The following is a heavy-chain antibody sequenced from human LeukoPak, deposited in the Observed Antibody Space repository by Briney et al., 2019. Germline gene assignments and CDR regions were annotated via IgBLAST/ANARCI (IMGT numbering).Heavy chain of an antibody. Sequence: SETLSLTCTVSGGSISSYYWSWIRQPPGKGLEWIGYIYYSGSTNYNPSFKSRVTISVDTSKNQFSLKLSSVTAADTAVYYCASSIAVARFDYWGQGTLVTVSS. D-gene: IGHD6-19*01. CDR3: ASSIAVARFDY. J-gene: IGHJ4*02. CDR1: GGSISSYY. V-gene: IGHV4-59*01. CDR2: IYYSGST.